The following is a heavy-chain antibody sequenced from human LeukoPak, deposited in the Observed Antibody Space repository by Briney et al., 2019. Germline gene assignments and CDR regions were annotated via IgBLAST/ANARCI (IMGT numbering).Heavy chain of an antibody. D-gene: IGHD1-26*01. Sequence: ASVKVSSKASGYTFTGYYMHWVRQAPGQGLEWMGWINPNSGGTNYAQKFQGRVTMTRDTSISTAYMELSRLRSDDTAVYYCARAGNYLGATFPPDAFDIWGQGTMVTVSA. CDR2: INPNSGGT. CDR1: GYTFTGYY. J-gene: IGHJ3*02. V-gene: IGHV1-2*02. CDR3: ARAGNYLGATFPPDAFDI.